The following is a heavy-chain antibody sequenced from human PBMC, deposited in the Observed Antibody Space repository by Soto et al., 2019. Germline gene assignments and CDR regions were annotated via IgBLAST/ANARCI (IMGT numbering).Heavy chain of an antibody. V-gene: IGHV3-21*01. D-gene: IGHD2-2*01. CDR2: ISSSSSHI. J-gene: IGHJ5*02. Sequence: EVQLVESGGGLVKPGGSLRLSCAASGFTFSSYSMNWVRQAPGKGLEWVSSISSSSSHIYYADSVKGRFTISRDNAKNSLYLQMNSLRAEATAVYYCASDLHAYLSLRFDPWGQGTLVTVSS. CDR1: GFTFSSYS. CDR3: ASDLHAYLSLRFDP.